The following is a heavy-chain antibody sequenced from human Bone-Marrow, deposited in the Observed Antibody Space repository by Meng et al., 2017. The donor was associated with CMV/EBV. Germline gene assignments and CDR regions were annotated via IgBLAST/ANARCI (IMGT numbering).Heavy chain of an antibody. D-gene: IGHD4-11*01. CDR2: IIPILGIA. V-gene: IGHV1-69*02. J-gene: IGHJ5*02. CDR1: GGTFSSYT. CDR3: ARGYDYSNYNWFDP. Sequence: SVKVSCKASGGTFSSYTISWVRQAPGQGLEWMGRIIPILGIANYAQKFQGRVTITADKSTSTAYMELSSLRSEDTAVYYCARGYDYSNYNWFDPWGQGTLVTVSS.